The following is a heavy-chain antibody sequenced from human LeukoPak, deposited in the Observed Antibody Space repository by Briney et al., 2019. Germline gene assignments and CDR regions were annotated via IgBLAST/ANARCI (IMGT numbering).Heavy chain of an antibody. V-gene: IGHV3-23*01. D-gene: IGHD4-11*01. CDR1: GFTFSNYA. CDR2: ISGSGAKT. J-gene: IGHJ4*02. CDR3: AKSRDYTDYVYYLDH. Sequence: PGGSLRLPCAASGFTFSNYAMSWVRQAPGKGLEWVSSISGSGAKTYYADSVKGRFTISRDNSKNTLYLQMNSLRAEDTAVYYCAKSRDYTDYVYYLDHWGQGTLLTVSS.